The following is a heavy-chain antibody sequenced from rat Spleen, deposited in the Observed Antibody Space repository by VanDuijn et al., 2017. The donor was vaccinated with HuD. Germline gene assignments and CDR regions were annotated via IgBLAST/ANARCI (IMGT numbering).Heavy chain of an antibody. Sequence: EVQLVESGGGLVQPGRSLKLSCAASGFTFSNYDMAWVRQAPTKGLEWVASVNTGGDNTYYRDSVKGRFTVSRDNAKSSLYLQMDSLRSEDTATYYCTTSRDYVMDAWGQGASVTVSS. J-gene: IGHJ4*01. D-gene: IGHD1-8*01. CDR3: TTSRDYVMDA. CDR2: VNTGGDNT. CDR1: GFTFSNYD. V-gene: IGHV5-25*01.